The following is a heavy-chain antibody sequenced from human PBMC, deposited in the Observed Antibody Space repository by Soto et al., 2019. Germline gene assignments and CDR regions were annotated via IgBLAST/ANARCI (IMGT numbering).Heavy chain of an antibody. V-gene: IGHV3-33*01. CDR2: IWYDGSNK. CDR1: GFTFSSYG. Sequence: GGSLRLSCAASGFTFSSYGMHWVRQAPGKGLEWVAVIWYDGSNKYYADSVKGRFTISRDNSKNTLYLQMNSLRAEDTAVYYCARDLSDNWNAEVALPGNYYYYGMDVWGQGTTVTVSS. D-gene: IGHD1-20*01. J-gene: IGHJ6*02. CDR3: ARDLSDNWNAEVALPGNYYYYGMDV.